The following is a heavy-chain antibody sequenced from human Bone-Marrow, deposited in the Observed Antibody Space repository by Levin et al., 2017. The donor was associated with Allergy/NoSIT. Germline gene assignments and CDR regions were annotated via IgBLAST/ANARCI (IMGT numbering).Heavy chain of an antibody. Sequence: ASVKVSCQGSGYTFTSYWISWVRQMPGKGLEWVGRIDPTDSYTDYSPSFQGHVTIFVDKSLTAAYLQWSSLKASDTAIYYCARHYQYTYGYMDVWGSGTRVTVSS. CDR3: ARHYQYTYGYMDV. CDR2: IDPTDSYT. V-gene: IGHV5-10-1*01. J-gene: IGHJ6*03. CDR1: GYTFTSYW. D-gene: IGHD3-16*01.